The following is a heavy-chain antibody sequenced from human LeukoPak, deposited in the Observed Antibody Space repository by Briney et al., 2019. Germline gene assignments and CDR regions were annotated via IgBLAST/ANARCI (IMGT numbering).Heavy chain of an antibody. CDR1: GGSISSSSYY. D-gene: IGHD3-10*01. J-gene: IGHJ5*02. Sequence: SETLSLTCTVSGGSISSSSYYWGWIRQPPGKGLEWIGEIYHSGSTNYNPSLKSRVTISVDKSKNQFSLKLSSVTAADTAVYYCARENTMVRGDGHWFDPWGQGTPVTVSS. CDR3: ARENTMVRGDGHWFDP. CDR2: IYHSGST. V-gene: IGHV4-39*07.